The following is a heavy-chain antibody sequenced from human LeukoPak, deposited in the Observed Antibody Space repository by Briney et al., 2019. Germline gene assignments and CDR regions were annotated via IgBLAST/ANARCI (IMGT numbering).Heavy chain of an antibody. CDR2: IKQDGSEK. CDR3: ARGRIAAAGVDH. Sequence: PGGSLRLSCAASGFTFSNAWMSWVRQAPGKGLEWVANIKQDGSEKYYVDSVKGRFTISRDNAKNSLFLLMNSLTAEDTAVYYCARGRIAAAGVDHWGRGTLVTVSS. J-gene: IGHJ4*02. CDR1: GFTFSNAW. V-gene: IGHV3-7*04. D-gene: IGHD6-13*01.